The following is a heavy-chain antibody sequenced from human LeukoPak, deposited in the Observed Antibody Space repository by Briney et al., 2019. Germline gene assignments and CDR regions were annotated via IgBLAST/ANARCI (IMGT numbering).Heavy chain of an antibody. V-gene: IGHV3-30-3*01. CDR1: GFTFSSYA. D-gene: IGHD5-24*01. Sequence: GRSPRLSCAASGFTFSSYAMHWVRQAPGKGLEWVAVISYDGSNKYYADSVKGRFTISRDNSKNTLFLQINSLRAEDTAVYYCTRAVEMPTIAIGYWGQGTLVTVSS. CDR3: TRAVEMPTIAIGY. CDR2: ISYDGSNK. J-gene: IGHJ4*02.